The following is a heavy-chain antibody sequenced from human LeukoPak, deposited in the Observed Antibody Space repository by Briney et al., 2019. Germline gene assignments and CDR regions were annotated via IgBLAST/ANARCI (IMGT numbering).Heavy chain of an antibody. CDR2: ISSTGNTV. D-gene: IGHD2-15*01. Sequence: GGSLRLSCAASGFTFSSYEMDWVRQAPGQGLEWVAYISSTGNTVHYAGSVKGRFTISRDNAKNSLYLQMNRLRAEDTAVYYCTKETPQMDVWGKGTTVTVSS. CDR3: TKETPQMDV. J-gene: IGHJ6*04. CDR1: GFTFSSYE. V-gene: IGHV3-48*03.